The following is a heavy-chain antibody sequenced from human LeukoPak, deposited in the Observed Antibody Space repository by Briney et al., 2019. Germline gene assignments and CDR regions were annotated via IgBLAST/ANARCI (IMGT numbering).Heavy chain of an antibody. CDR2: IRSKANSYAT. CDR1: GFTFSGSA. D-gene: IGHD5-18*01. V-gene: IGHV3-73*01. Sequence: PGGSLRLSCAASGFTFSGSAMHWVRQASGKGLEWVGRIRSKANSYATAYAASVKGRFTISRDDSKNTAYLQMNSLKTEDTAMYYCTRSGYSYGYAYWGQGTLVTVSS. J-gene: IGHJ4*02. CDR3: TRSGYSYGYAY.